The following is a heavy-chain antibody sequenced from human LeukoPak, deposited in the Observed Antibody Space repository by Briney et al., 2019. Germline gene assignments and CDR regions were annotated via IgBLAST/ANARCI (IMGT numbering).Heavy chain of an antibody. V-gene: IGHV3-23*01. CDR1: GFTFSNYA. CDR2: ISGSGDST. Sequence: GALRLSCAASGFTFSNYAMSWVRQAPGKGLEWVSAISGSGDSTYYADSVKGRFTISRDNSKNTLYLQMASLKTEDTAVYYCTGNYYGSGSYADFDYWGQGTLVTVSS. D-gene: IGHD3-10*01. J-gene: IGHJ4*02. CDR3: TGNYYGSGSYADFDY.